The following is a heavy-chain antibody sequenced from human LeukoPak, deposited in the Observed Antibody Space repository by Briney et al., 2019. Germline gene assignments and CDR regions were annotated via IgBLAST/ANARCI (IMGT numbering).Heavy chain of an antibody. D-gene: IGHD3-10*01. CDR1: GGSISNYY. CDR3: ARTTDVLLWFGETPRVFDI. Sequence: SETLSLTCTVSGGSISNYYWSWIRQPAGKGLEWIGRIYPSGSSNYSPSLKSRVTISVDTSKNQFSLKLSSVTAADTAVYYCARTTDVLLWFGETPRVFDIWGQGTMVTVSS. CDR2: IYPSGSS. J-gene: IGHJ3*02. V-gene: IGHV4-4*07.